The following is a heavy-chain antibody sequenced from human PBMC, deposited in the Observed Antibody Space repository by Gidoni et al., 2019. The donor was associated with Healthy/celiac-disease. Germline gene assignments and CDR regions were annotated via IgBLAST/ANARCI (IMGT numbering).Heavy chain of an antibody. J-gene: IGHJ4*02. D-gene: IGHD3-3*01. V-gene: IGHV3-30*01. CDR1: GFTFSSYA. CDR2: ISYDGSNK. Sequence: QVQLVESGGGVVQPGRSLRLSCAASGFTFSSYAMHWVRQAPGKGLEWVAVISYDGSNKYYADSVKGRFTISRDNSKNTLYLQMNSLRAEDTAVYYCARAIIWSGYYGFDYWGQGTLVTVSS. CDR3: ARAIIWSGYYGFDY.